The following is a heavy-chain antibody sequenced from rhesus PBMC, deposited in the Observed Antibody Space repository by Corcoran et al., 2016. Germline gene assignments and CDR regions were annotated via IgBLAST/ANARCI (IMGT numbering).Heavy chain of an antibody. CDR1: GFTFSGYV. CDR2: ISESGVSI. CDR3: TRDDY. J-gene: IGHJ4*01. Sequence: DVQLVESGGGLVKPGESLRLSGVASGFTFSGYVMHWVRQAPGKGLGCVSVISESGVSIYNAADVKVRFTISRDNAKNSFFLPMNSLRAEDTAVYYCTRDDYWGQGVLVTVSS. V-gene: IGHV3S26*01.